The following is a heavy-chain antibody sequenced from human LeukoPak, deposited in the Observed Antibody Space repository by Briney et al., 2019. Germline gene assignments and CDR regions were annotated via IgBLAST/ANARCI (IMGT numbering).Heavy chain of an antibody. D-gene: IGHD5-12*01. J-gene: IGHJ4*02. Sequence: SETLSLTCTVSGGSISSYYWSWIRQPPGKGLEWIGYIYYSGSTNYNPSLKSRVTISVDTSKNQFSLKLSSVTAADTAVYYCARARYSGYENFDYWGQGTLVTASS. CDR3: ARARYSGYENFDY. V-gene: IGHV4-59*01. CDR2: IYYSGST. CDR1: GGSISSYY.